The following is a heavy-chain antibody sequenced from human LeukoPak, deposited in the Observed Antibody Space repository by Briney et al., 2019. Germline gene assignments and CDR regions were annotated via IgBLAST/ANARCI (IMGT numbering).Heavy chain of an antibody. CDR2: IYNRGST. CDR3: ARDRPGIAVAGDAFDI. V-gene: IGHV4-59*01. CDR1: GGSISSYY. J-gene: IGHJ3*02. D-gene: IGHD6-19*01. Sequence: PSETLSLTCTVSGGSISSYYWSWIRQPPGKGLEWIGYIYNRGSTNYNPSLKSRVAISVDMSKNQFSLKPSSVTAADTAVYYCARDRPGIAVAGDAFDIWGQGTMVTVSS.